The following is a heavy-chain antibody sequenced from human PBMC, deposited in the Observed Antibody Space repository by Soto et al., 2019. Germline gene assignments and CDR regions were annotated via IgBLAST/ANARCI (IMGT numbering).Heavy chain of an antibody. Sequence: PGESLKTSCKGSGYSFTSYWISWVRQMPGKGLEWMGRIDPSDSYTNYSPSFQGHVTISADKSISTAYLQWSSLKASDTAMYYCARPRRVLSGYYYYGMDVWGQGTTVTVSS. CDR2: IDPSDSYT. CDR1: GYSFTSYW. CDR3: ARPRRVLSGYYYYGMDV. D-gene: IGHD6-13*01. J-gene: IGHJ6*02. V-gene: IGHV5-10-1*01.